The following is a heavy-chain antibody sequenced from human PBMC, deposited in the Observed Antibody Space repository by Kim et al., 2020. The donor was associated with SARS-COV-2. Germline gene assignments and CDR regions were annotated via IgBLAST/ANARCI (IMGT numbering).Heavy chain of an antibody. D-gene: IGHD3-3*01. V-gene: IGHV3-33*06. Sequence: APGKGRLTNSRDNSKNPRYLQMNSLRAEDTAVYYCAKDFGISYYYYGMDVWGQGTTVTVSS. J-gene: IGHJ6*02. CDR3: AKDFGISYYYYGMDV.